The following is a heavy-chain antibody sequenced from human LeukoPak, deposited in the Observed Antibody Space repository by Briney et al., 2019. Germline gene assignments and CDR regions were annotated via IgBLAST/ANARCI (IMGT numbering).Heavy chain of an antibody. CDR1: GFTFSSYS. V-gene: IGHV3-21*01. CDR2: ISSSSSYI. J-gene: IGHJ4*02. D-gene: IGHD1-26*01. Sequence: PGGSLRLSCAASGFTFSSYSMNWVRQAPGKGLEWVSSISSSSSYIYYADSVKGRFTISRDNAKNSLYLQMNSLRAEDTAVYYCARGGKVGATFPDYWGQGTLVTASS. CDR3: ARGGKVGATFPDY.